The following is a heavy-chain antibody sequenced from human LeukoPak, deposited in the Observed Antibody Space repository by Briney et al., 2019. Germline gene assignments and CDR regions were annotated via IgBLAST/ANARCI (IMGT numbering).Heavy chain of an antibody. CDR2: ITLSGGST. CDR3: AKRGNPAVGHHYLDV. D-gene: IGHD2-2*01. V-gene: IGHV3-23*01. CDR1: GFTFSYYD. J-gene: IGHJ6*03. Sequence: GGSLRLSCAASGFTFSYYDMSWVRQAPGKGLEWVASITLSGGSTFYADSVEGRFTISRDNSKNTLYLQMNSLSAEDTAVYYCAKRGNPAVGHHYLDVWGKGTTVSVSS.